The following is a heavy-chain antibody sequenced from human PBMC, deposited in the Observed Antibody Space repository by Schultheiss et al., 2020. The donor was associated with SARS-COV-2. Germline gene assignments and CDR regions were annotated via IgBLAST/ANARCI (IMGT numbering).Heavy chain of an antibody. D-gene: IGHD4/OR15-4a*01. J-gene: IGHJ4*02. CDR3: ARENTDYRFVAY. V-gene: IGHV4-34*11. Sequence: SQTLSLTCAVYGGSFSGYYWSWIRQPPGKGLEWIGYIYYSGITNYNPSLKSRVTTSVDTSKNQFSLNLSSVTDADTAVYYCARENTDYRFVAYWGQGTLVTVSS. CDR2: IYYSGIT. CDR1: GGSFSGYY.